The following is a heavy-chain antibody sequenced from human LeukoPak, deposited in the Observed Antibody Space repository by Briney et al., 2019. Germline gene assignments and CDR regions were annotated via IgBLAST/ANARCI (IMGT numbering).Heavy chain of an antibody. Sequence: GGSLRLSCAASGFTVSSNYMSWVHQAPGKGLEWVSVIYSGGITYYADSVKGRFTISRDNSKNTVYLQMNSLRAEDTAVYYCARDGNIFGVVNAYYYYYYMDVWGKGTTVTVSS. CDR3: ARDGNIFGVVNAYYYYYYMDV. J-gene: IGHJ6*03. V-gene: IGHV3-66*01. CDR2: IYSGGIT. D-gene: IGHD3-3*02. CDR1: GFTVSSNY.